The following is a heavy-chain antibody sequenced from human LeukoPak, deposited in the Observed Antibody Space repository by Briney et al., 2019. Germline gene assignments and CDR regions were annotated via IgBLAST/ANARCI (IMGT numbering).Heavy chain of an antibody. D-gene: IGHD4-17*01. Sequence: SETLSLTCTVSGYSISSGYYWGWIRPPPGKGLEWIGSIYHSGSTYYNPSLKSRVTISVDTSKNQFSLKLSSVTAADTAVYYCARRYGDYPFDYWGQGTLVTVSS. J-gene: IGHJ4*02. CDR3: ARRYGDYPFDY. CDR2: IYHSGST. CDR1: GYSISSGYY. V-gene: IGHV4-38-2*02.